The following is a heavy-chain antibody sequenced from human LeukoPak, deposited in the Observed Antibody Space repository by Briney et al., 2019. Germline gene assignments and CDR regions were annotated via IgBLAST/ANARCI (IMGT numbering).Heavy chain of an antibody. V-gene: IGHV3-30*02. D-gene: IGHD4-23*01. CDR3: ARIPGGNRVVLNYQFDF. J-gene: IGHJ4*02. CDR2: IRYDGSKK. Sequence: GGSLRLSCAASGFTFSSYGMHWVRQAPGKGLEWVAFIRYDGSKKYYADSVKGRFTISRDNSKNTLYLQMNSLRADDTAVYYCARIPGGNRVVLNYQFDFWGQGTLVTVSS. CDR1: GFTFSSYG.